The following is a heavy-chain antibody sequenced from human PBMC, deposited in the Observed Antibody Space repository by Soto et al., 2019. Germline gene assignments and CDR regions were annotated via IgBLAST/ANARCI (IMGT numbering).Heavy chain of an antibody. CDR1: GYSISSGYY. D-gene: IGHD3-10*01. CDR2: IYHSGST. CDR3: AGGRNVLLWFGELLDYFDY. V-gene: IGHV4-38-2*01. Sequence: SETLSLTCAVSGYSISSGYYWGWIRQPPGKGLEWIGSIYHSGSTYYNPSLKSRVTISVDTSKNQFSLKLSSVTAADTAVYYCAGGRNVLLWFGELLDYFDYWGQGTLVTVSS. J-gene: IGHJ4*02.